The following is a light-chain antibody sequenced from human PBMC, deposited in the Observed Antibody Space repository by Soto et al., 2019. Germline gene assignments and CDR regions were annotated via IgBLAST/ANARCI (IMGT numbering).Light chain of an antibody. CDR3: QQYVRSPLT. J-gene: IGKJ4*01. Sequence: EIVLTQSPGTLSLSPGERATLSCRASQSVTSNYLAWYQQKPGQAPRLLISGASSRATGIPDRFSGSGSGTDFTLTISRLKPEDFAVYYCQQYVRSPLTFGGGTKVEIK. CDR1: QSVTSNY. CDR2: GAS. V-gene: IGKV3-20*01.